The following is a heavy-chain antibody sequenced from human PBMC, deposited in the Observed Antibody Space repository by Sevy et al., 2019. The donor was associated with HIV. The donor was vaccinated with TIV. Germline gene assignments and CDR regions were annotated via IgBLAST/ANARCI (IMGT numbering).Heavy chain of an antibody. D-gene: IGHD6-13*01. Sequence: SETLSLTCTVSSGSISSYYWSWIRQPPGKGLEWIGYIYYSGSTNYNPSLKSRVTISVDTSKNQFSLKLSSVTAADTAVYYCARDRIAAAGTRSPGMDVWGQGTTVTVSS. V-gene: IGHV4-59*01. CDR3: ARDRIAAAGTRSPGMDV. CDR1: SGSISSYY. CDR2: IYYSGST. J-gene: IGHJ6*02.